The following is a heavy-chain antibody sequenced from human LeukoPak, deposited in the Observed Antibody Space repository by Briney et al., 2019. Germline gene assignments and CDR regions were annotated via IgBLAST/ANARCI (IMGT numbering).Heavy chain of an antibody. V-gene: IGHV1-69*13. CDR1: GGTFSSYA. J-gene: IGHJ4*02. Sequence: SVKVSCTASGGTFSSYAISWVRQAPGQGLEWMGGIIPIFGTANYAQKFQGRVTITADESTSTAYMELSSLRSEDTAVYYCARVDSEAYCSGGSCYSFAYWGQGTLVTVSS. CDR2: IIPIFGTA. CDR3: ARVDSEAYCSGGSCYSFAY. D-gene: IGHD2-15*01.